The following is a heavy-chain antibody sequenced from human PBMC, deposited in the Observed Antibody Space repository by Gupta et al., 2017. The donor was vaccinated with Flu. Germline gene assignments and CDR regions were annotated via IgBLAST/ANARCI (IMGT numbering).Heavy chain of an antibody. CDR3: ARGDQGTIIGYYYSTMDV. Sequence: EVQLVEYGGGLVKPGGSLRLSCAASGLTFNNDMINWVRQAPGKGLEWVSSISEFSSYIYYADSVRGRFTISRDNAKNSLYLQMRSLRAEDTSTYYFARGDQGTIIGYYYSTMDVWVQGTTVTVSS. V-gene: IGHV3-21*01. CDR2: ISEFSSYI. J-gene: IGHJ6*02. CDR1: GLTFNNDM. D-gene: IGHD3-3*01.